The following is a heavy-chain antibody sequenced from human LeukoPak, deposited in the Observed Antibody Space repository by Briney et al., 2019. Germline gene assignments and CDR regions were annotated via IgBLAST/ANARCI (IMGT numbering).Heavy chain of an antibody. CDR1: GFTFSTYA. J-gene: IGHJ5*02. V-gene: IGHV3-23*01. CDR3: AKEGCSSTRCYINH. Sequence: GGSLRLSCAASGFTFSTYAMSWVRQAPGKGLQWVSAINDGGGSTYYADSVKGRFTVSRDNSKNTLYLQMDSLRAEDTALYHCAKEGCSSTRCYINHWGQGTLVTVSS. CDR2: INDGGGST. D-gene: IGHD2-2*02.